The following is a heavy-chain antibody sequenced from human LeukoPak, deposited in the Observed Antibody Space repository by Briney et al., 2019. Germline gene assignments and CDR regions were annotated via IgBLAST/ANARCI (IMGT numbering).Heavy chain of an antibody. CDR3: ARQRYSYGHRKHFDY. CDR1: GGSISSSSYY. CDR2: IYYSGST. Sequence: KPSETLSLTCTVSGGSISSSSYYWGWIRQPPGKGLEWIGSIYYSGSTYYNPSLKSRVTISVDTSKNQFSLKLSSVTAADTAVYYCARQRYSYGHRKHFDYWGQGTLVTVSS. D-gene: IGHD5-18*01. V-gene: IGHV4-39*01. J-gene: IGHJ4*02.